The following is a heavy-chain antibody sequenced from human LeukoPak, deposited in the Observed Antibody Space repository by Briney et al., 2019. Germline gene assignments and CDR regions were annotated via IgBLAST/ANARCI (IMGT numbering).Heavy chain of an antibody. CDR1: GGSITSRNHH. J-gene: IGHJ4*02. CDR2: IYYSGDS. Sequence: PSETLSLTCPVSGGSITSRNHHWAWIRQSAGKGLEWIGSIYYSGDSYHNPSLKSRASISVDTSKNQFSLKMTSVTAEDTAVYYCARQFGSYGQGYFDYWGQGTLVTVSS. V-gene: IGHV4-39*01. D-gene: IGHD5-18*01. CDR3: ARQFGSYGQGYFDY.